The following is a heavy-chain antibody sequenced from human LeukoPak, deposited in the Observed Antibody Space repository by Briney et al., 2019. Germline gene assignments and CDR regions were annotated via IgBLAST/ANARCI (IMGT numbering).Heavy chain of an antibody. Sequence: SETLSLTCAVYGGSFSGYYWSWIRQPPGKGLEWLGTLYHRGNTFYNPSLKGRVTISVDTSKNQFSLNVTSVTAADTAVYFCARRRLYDSGRFDWGQGTLVTVSS. CDR1: GGSFSGYY. V-gene: IGHV4-34*11. D-gene: IGHD3-10*01. J-gene: IGHJ4*02. CDR2: LYHRGNT. CDR3: ARRRLYDSGRFD.